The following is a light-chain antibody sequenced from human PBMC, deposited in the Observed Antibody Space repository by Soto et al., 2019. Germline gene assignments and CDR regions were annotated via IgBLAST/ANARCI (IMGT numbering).Light chain of an antibody. CDR1: QDISNY. J-gene: IGKJ4*01. V-gene: IGKV1-33*01. Sequence: DIQMTQSPSSLSASVGDRVTITCQASQDISNYLNWYQQKPGKAPKLLIYDASNLETGVPSRFSGSGSGTDFTFTISSLQPEDIATYHCQQYDNPLLTFGGGTKVEIK. CDR3: QQYDNPLLT. CDR2: DAS.